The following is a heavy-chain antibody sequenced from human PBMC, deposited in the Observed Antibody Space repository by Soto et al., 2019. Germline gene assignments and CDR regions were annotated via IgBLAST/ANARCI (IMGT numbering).Heavy chain of an antibody. CDR3: AHRRPYSNSPEYFFDY. D-gene: IGHD6-6*01. V-gene: IGHV2-5*08. Sequence: QGSGPGLVKTSQTLSLTCTVSGGSISSGDYYWSWIRQPPGKALEWLALIYWDDDKRYSPSLKSRLTITKDTSKNQVVLTMTNMDPLDTATYYCAHRRPYSNSPEYFFDYWGQGTLVTVSS. J-gene: IGHJ4*02. CDR1: GGSISSGDYY. CDR2: IYWDDDK.